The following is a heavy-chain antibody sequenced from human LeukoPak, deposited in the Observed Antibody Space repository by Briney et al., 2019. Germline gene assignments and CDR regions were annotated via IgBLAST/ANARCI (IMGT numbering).Heavy chain of an antibody. CDR3: ADNLSR. V-gene: IGHV3-48*04. J-gene: IGHJ4*02. CDR2: IDKSSDPI. D-gene: IGHD1-1*01. CDR1: GMTLSLTS. Sequence: GSLRLSCAASGMTLSLTSMNWVRQAPGKGLEWISYIDKSSDPIYYADSVKGRFTISRDIARNSLFLRMNSLRAEDTAVYFCADNLSRWGQGTLVTVSS.